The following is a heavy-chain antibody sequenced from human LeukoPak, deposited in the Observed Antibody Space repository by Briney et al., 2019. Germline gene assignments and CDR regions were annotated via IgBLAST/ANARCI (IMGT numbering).Heavy chain of an antibody. V-gene: IGHV1-69*05. Sequence: SVKVSCKASGGTFSSYAISWVRQAPGQGLEWMGGIIPIFGTANYAQKFQGRVTMTRNTSISTAYMELSSLRSEDTAVYYCAKVAYYDFWSGYYGDWFDPWGQGTLVTVSS. J-gene: IGHJ5*02. CDR3: AKVAYYDFWSGYYGDWFDP. D-gene: IGHD3-3*01. CDR1: GGTFSSYA. CDR2: IIPIFGTA.